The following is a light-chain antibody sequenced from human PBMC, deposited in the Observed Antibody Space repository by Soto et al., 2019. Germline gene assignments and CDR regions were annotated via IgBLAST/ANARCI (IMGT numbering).Light chain of an antibody. CDR1: SSNIGSNT. J-gene: IGLJ2*01. V-gene: IGLV1-44*01. Sequence: QAVVTQPPSASGTPGQRVTISCSGSSSNIGSNTVNWYQQLPGTASKLLIYSNNQRPSGVPDRFSASKSGTSASLAISGLQSEDEADYYCAAWDDSLNGVVFGGGTKLTVL. CDR2: SNN. CDR3: AAWDDSLNGVV.